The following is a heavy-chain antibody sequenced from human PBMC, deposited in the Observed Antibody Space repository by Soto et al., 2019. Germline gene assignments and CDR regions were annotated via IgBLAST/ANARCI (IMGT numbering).Heavy chain of an antibody. CDR1: GGTFSSYA. V-gene: IGHV1-69*01. CDR3: ARSQGSSTSVEICYYYYYGMDV. CDR2: IITISDTT. J-gene: IGHJ6*02. D-gene: IGHD2-2*01. Sequence: QVQLVQSGAEVKKPGSSVKVSCKASGGTFSSYAISWVRQAPGQGLEWMGGIITISDTTNYAQKFQGRVTITADESTSTAYMELSSLRSEDTAVYYCARSQGSSTSVEICYYYYYGMDVWGQGTTVTVSS.